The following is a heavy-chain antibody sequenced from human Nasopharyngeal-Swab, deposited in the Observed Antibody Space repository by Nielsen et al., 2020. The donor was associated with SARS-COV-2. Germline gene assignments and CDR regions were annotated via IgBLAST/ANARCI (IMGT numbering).Heavy chain of an antibody. Sequence: WVRQAPGQGLEWMGWMNPNSGNTGNAQKFQGRVTMSRDTSISTAYMELNSLTSEDTAVYYCARKGASDYWGQGTLVTVSS. D-gene: IGHD3-16*01. V-gene: IGHV1-8*01. CDR3: ARKGASDY. CDR2: MNPNSGNT. J-gene: IGHJ4*02.